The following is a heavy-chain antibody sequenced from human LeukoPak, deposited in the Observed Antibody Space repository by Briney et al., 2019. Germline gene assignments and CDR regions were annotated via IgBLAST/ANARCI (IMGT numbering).Heavy chain of an antibody. V-gene: IGHV1-24*01. CDR1: GYTLTELS. J-gene: IGHJ6*03. CDR3: THLTSSSWYKGPYYYSYYYMDV. D-gene: IGHD6-13*01. CDR2: FDPEDGET. Sequence: ASVKVSCKVSGYTLTELSMHWVRQAPGKGLEWMGGFDPEDGETIYAQKFQGRVTMTEDTSTDTAYMELSSLRSEDTAVYYCTHLTSSSWYKGPYYYSYYYMDVWGKGTTVTVSS.